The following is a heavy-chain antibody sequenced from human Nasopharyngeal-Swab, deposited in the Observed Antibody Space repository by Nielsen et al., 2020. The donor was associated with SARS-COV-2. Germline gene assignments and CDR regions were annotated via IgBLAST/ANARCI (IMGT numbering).Heavy chain of an antibody. J-gene: IGHJ5*02. CDR3: ATGPVLRYFDWFDP. Sequence: ASVKVSCKVSGYTLTELSMHWVRQAPGKGLEWMGGFDPEDGETIYAQKFQGRVTMTEDTSTDTAYMELSSLRSEDTAVYYCATGPVLRYFDWFDPWGQGTLVTFSS. CDR1: GYTLTELS. CDR2: FDPEDGET. D-gene: IGHD3-9*01. V-gene: IGHV1-24*01.